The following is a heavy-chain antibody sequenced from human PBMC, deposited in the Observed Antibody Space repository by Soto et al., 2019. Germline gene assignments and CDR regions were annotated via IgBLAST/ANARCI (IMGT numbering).Heavy chain of an antibody. V-gene: IGHV1-2*04. J-gene: IGHJ5*02. CDR1: GYTFTGYY. CDR2: INPNSGGT. Sequence: QVQLVQCGAEVKKPGASVKVSCKASGYTFTGYYMHWVRQAPGQGLEWMGWINPNSGGTNYAQKFQGWVTMTRDTSISTAYMELSRLRSDDTAVYYCARAYHDYIWGSYGNWFDPWGQGTLVTVSS. D-gene: IGHD3-16*01. CDR3: ARAYHDYIWGSYGNWFDP.